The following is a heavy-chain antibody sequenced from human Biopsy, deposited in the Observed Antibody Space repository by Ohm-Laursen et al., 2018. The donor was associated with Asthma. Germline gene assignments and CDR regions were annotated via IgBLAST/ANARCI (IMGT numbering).Heavy chain of an antibody. CDR1: GGSMSSSSYS. Sequence: TLSLTWTVSGGSMSSSSYSWGWIRQPPGKGLEWIGSISYTGNTDIPSLRSRVTLSVDTSKKNFSLKLTSLTAADTAVFYCARHWNWGSFFDYWGQGMLVTVSS. V-gene: IGHV4-39*01. CDR2: ISYTGNT. J-gene: IGHJ4*02. D-gene: IGHD7-27*01. CDR3: ARHWNWGSFFDY.